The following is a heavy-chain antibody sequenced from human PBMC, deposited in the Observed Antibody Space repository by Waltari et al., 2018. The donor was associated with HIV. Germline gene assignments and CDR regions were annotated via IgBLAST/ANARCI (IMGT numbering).Heavy chain of an antibody. CDR1: GFTFSSYS. Sequence: EVQLVESGGGLVQPGGYLRLSCAASGFTFSSYSMNWVRQAPGKGLEWVSYISSINSTMYNADSVKARFTISRDNAKNSLDLQMNSLGAEDTVVYYCARGVAMIVVVRVAFDIWGQGTIVTGSS. J-gene: IGHJ3*02. D-gene: IGHD3-22*01. V-gene: IGHV3-48*01. CDR2: ISSINSTM. CDR3: ARGVAMIVVVRVAFDI.